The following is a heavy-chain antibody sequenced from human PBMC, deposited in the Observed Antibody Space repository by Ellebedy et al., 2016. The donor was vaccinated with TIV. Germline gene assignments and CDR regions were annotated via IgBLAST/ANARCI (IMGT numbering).Heavy chain of an antibody. CDR3: VRVKPAAAVFDY. V-gene: IGHV3-7*03. J-gene: IGHJ4*02. CDR2: IKQDGSEK. Sequence: GESLKISCAASGCTFSSYWMSWVRQAPGKGLEWVAKIKQDGSEKHYVDSVKGRFTIFRDNAKNSLYLQMNSLRAEDTAVYYCVRVKPAAAVFDYWGQGTVVTVSS. CDR1: GCTFSSYW. D-gene: IGHD6-13*01.